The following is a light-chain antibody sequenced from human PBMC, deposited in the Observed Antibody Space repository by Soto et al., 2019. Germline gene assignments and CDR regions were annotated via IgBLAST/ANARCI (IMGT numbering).Light chain of an antibody. CDR2: DAS. V-gene: IGKV3-20*01. J-gene: IGKJ1*01. CDR1: QSVSRSY. Sequence: ASQSVSRSYLAWYQQKPGQAPRLLIYDASNTATGIPARFSGSGSGTDFTLTISRLEPEDFAVYYCQQYGSSPWTFGQGTKVDI. CDR3: QQYGSSPWT.